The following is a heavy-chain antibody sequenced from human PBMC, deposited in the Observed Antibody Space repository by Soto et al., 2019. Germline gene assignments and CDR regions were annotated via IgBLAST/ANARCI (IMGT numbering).Heavy chain of an antibody. Sequence: EVQLLESGGGLVQPGGSLRLSCTASGFTFSSYAMSWVRQAPGNGLEWVSGINSGGDNTYYADSVKGRFSISRDSSKNTVFLQMNSLRAEDTALYYCARAVPAWFDPSGQGALVTVSS. CDR1: GFTFSSYA. V-gene: IGHV3-23*01. CDR3: ARAVPAWFDP. CDR2: INSGGDNT. J-gene: IGHJ5*02.